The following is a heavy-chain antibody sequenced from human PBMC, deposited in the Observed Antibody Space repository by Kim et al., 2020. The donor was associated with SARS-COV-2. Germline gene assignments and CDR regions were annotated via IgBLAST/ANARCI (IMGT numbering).Heavy chain of an antibody. J-gene: IGHJ6*02. V-gene: IGHV3-15*01. CDR3: TTDPLTFGGVIVRYYYYGMDV. CDR2: IKSKTDGGTT. D-gene: IGHD3-16*02. CDR1: GFTFSNAW. Sequence: GGSLRLSCAASGFTFSNAWMSWVRQAPGKGLEWVGRIKSKTDGGTTDYAAPVKGRFTISRDDSKNTLYLQMNSLKTEDTAVYYCTTDPLTFGGVIVRYYYYGMDVWGQGTTVTVSS.